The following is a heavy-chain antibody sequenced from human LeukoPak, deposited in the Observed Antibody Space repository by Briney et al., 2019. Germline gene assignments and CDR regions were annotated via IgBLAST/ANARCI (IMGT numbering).Heavy chain of an antibody. CDR1: GFTFSTYV. D-gene: IGHD2-15*01. Sequence: GGALRLSCAASGFTFSTYVLSWVRQAPGKGVEWGSVSSGSGGSTYDSDTVKGRFTISRDNSKNTLYLQMNSVRAEDTGVYYCARVSGYCSGGSCFNYWGQGTLVTVSS. CDR3: ARVSGYCSGGSCFNY. J-gene: IGHJ4*02. V-gene: IGHV3-23*01. CDR2: SSGSGGST.